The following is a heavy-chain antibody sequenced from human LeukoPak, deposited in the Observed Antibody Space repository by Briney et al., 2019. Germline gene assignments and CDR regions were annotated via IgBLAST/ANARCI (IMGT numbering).Heavy chain of an antibody. CDR3: AKRGAGSGGLHY. D-gene: IGHD6-19*01. Sequence: GGSLRLSCAASGFTFNLYAMTWVRQAPGKGLEWDSTFYETLKTDYADSVKGRFTISRDTSNNMLYLQMNSLRTEDTAIYYCAKRGAGSGGLHYWGQGTLVTVSS. CDR2: FYETLKT. V-gene: IGHV3-23*01. CDR1: GFTFNLYA. J-gene: IGHJ4*02.